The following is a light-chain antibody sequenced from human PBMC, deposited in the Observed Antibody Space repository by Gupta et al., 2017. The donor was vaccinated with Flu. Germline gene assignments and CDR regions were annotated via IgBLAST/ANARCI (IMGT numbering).Light chain of an antibody. CDR1: QSISRY. J-gene: IGKJ3*01. Sequence: DIPMTQSPSSLSAFVGDRVTITCRASQSISRYLNWYQQKPGKAPKLLIYAASSVLSGVPSRFSGSGSGTDFTLTISSLQPEDFATYYCQQSYSNPFTFGHGTKVDIK. V-gene: IGKV1-39*01. CDR2: AAS. CDR3: QQSYSNPFT.